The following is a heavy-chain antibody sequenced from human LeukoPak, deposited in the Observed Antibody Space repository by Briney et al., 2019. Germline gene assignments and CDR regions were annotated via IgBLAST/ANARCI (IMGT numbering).Heavy chain of an antibody. D-gene: IGHD1-26*01. J-gene: IGHJ4*02. V-gene: IGHV3-15*01. CDR2: IKSKTDGGTT. Sequence: GGSLRLSCAASGFTFSNAWMSWVRQAPGKGLEWVGRIKSKTDGGTTDYAAPVKGRFTIPRDDSKNTLYLQMNSLKTEDTAVYYCTTITNSGYYAYWGQGTLVTVSS. CDR3: TTITNSGYYAY. CDR1: GFTFSNAW.